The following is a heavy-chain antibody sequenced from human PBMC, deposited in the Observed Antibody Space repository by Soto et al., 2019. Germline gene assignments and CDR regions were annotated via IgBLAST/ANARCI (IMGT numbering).Heavy chain of an antibody. CDR1: AGSYSSSNYY. Sequence: PSETLSLTCTVSAGSYSSSNYYWRWIRQPPGKGLAWIGSIYYSGSTYYNPARKSRVTISVDTSKKQFSLKLSSVTAADTAVYYCARREGILWFGELFGDAFDIWGQGTMVTVSS. J-gene: IGHJ3*02. D-gene: IGHD3-10*01. CDR2: IYYSGST. V-gene: IGHV4-39*01. CDR3: ARREGILWFGELFGDAFDI.